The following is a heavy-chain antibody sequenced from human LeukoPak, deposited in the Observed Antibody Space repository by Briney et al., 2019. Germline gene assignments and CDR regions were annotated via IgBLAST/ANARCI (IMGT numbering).Heavy chain of an antibody. CDR3: ARASTVTTLDY. D-gene: IGHD4-17*01. CDR2: IYSGGST. J-gene: IGHJ4*02. V-gene: IGHV3-53*01. Sequence: PGGSLRLSCAASGFTVSSNYMSWVRQAPGKGLEWVSVIYSGGSTYYADSVKGRFTISRDNSKNTLYLQMNSLGAEDTAVYYCARASTVTTLDYWGQGTLVTVSS. CDR1: GFTVSSNY.